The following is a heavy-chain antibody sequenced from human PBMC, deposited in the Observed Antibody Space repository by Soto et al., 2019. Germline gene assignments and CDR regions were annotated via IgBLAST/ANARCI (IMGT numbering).Heavy chain of an antibody. CDR2: ISAYNGNT. D-gene: IGHD3-10*01. Sequence: QVQLVQSGAEVKKPGASVKVSCKASGYTFTSYGISWVRQAPGQGLEWMGWISAYNGNTNYAQKLQGRVTMTTDTSXSXDYMELRSLRSDDTAVYYCARGTMVRGYYYYYGMDVWGQGTTVTVSS. CDR3: ARGTMVRGYYYYYGMDV. J-gene: IGHJ6*02. V-gene: IGHV1-18*01. CDR1: GYTFTSYG.